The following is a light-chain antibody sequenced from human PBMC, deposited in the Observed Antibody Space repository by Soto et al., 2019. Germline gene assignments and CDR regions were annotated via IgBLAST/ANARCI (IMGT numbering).Light chain of an antibody. V-gene: IGKV1-5*03. CDR1: QSISSW. CDR3: QQYNSYLTWT. CDR2: KAT. J-gene: IGKJ1*01. Sequence: DIPMTQSPSTLSASVGDRVTITCRASQSISSWLAWYQQKPGKAPKLLIYKATSLESGVPSRFSGSGSGTEFTLTLSSLKHNDFATYYCQQYNSYLTWTFGQGTKVEIK.